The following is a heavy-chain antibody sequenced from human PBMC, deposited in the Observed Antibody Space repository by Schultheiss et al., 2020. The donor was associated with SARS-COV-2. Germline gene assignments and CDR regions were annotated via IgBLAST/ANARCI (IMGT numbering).Heavy chain of an antibody. CDR3: ARDLSGKLGITTD. J-gene: IGHJ4*02. CDR2: INHSGST. CDR1: GGSFSAYY. Sequence: SETLSLTCAVYGGSFSAYYWSWIRQPAGKGLEWIGEINHSGSTNYNPSLKSRVTMSVDTSKNQFSLKLNSVTAADTAVYYCARDLSGKLGITTDWGQGTLVTVSS. D-gene: IGHD7-27*01. V-gene: IGHV4-34*01.